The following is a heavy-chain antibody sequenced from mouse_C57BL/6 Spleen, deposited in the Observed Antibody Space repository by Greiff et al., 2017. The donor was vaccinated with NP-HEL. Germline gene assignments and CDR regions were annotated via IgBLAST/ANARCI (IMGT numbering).Heavy chain of an antibody. D-gene: IGHD3-2*02. Sequence: QVQLQQPGAELVKPGASVKVSCKASGYTFTSYWMHWVKQRPGQGLEWIGRIHPSDGDTNYNQKFKGKATLTADKSSSTAYMQLSSLTSEDSAVYYCAIGKLRLLYFDVWGTGTTVTVSS. CDR2: IHPSDGDT. J-gene: IGHJ1*03. CDR3: AIGKLRLLYFDV. V-gene: IGHV1-74*01. CDR1: GYTFTSYW.